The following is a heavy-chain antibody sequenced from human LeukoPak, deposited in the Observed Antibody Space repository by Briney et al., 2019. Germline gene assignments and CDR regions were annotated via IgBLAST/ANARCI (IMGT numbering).Heavy chain of an antibody. Sequence: ASVKVSCKASGYTFTSYGISWVRQAPGQGLEWMGWINPNSGGTNYAQKFQGRVTMSRDTSISAAFMELSSLRSDDTAVYYCARGISGWSNWFDSWGQGTLVTVSS. J-gene: IGHJ5*01. CDR3: ARGISGWSNWFDS. V-gene: IGHV1-2*02. D-gene: IGHD6-19*01. CDR1: GYTFTSYG. CDR2: INPNSGGT.